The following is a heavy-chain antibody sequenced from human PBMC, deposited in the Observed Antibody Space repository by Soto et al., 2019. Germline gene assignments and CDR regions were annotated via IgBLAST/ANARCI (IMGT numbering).Heavy chain of an antibody. CDR2: IIPILGIA. J-gene: IGHJ6*03. CDR1: GGTFSSYT. D-gene: IGHD3-9*01. V-gene: IGHV1-69*04. CDR3: AREYYDILTGTSDYMDV. Sequence: SVKVSCKASGGTFSSYTISWVRQAPGQGLEWMGRIIPILGIANYAQKFQGRVTITADKSTSTAYMELSSLRSEDTAVYYCAREYYDILTGTSDYMDVWGKGTTVTVSS.